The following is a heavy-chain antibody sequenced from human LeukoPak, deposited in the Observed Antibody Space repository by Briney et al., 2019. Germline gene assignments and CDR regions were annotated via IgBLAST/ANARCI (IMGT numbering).Heavy chain of an antibody. Sequence: PSETLSLTCTVSGGSISSYYWSWIRQPAGKGLEWIGRIYTSGSTNYNPSLKSRVTMSVDTSKNQFSLKLSSVTAADTAMYYCARGGPVYYYDSSGQNWFYPWGQGTLVTVSS. V-gene: IGHV4-4*07. D-gene: IGHD3-22*01. CDR1: GGSISSYY. CDR3: ARGGPVYYYDSSGQNWFYP. CDR2: IYTSGST. J-gene: IGHJ5*02.